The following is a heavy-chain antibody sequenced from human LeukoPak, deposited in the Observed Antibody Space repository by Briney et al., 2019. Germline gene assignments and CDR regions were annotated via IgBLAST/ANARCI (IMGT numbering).Heavy chain of an antibody. V-gene: IGHV4-39*07. CDR1: GGSISGNNNY. CDR2: IYSSGST. J-gene: IGHJ5*02. Sequence: SETLSLTCTVSGGSISGNNNYWGWIRQPPGKGLEWIGSIYSSGSTNYNPSLKSRVTISVDTSKNQFSLKLSSVTAADTAVYYCARVPPYSSSWYPSGGWFDPWGQGTLVTVSS. CDR3: ARVPPYSSSWYPSGGWFDP. D-gene: IGHD6-13*01.